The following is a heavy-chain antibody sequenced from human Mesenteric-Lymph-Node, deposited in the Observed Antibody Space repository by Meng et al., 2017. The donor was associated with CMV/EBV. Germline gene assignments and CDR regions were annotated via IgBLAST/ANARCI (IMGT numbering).Heavy chain of an antibody. J-gene: IGHJ4*02. CDR2: ISGTGSIT. V-gene: IGHV3-23*01. CDR1: GFTFSDFA. CDR3: AAIGVITQSAFDF. D-gene: IGHD3-10*01. Sequence: GESLKISCAASGFTFSDFAMTWVRRAPGKGLEWVSAISGTGSITYFADSLKGRFTISRDNSKNTFYLQMNSLRGEDTAVYYCAAIGVITQSAFDFWGQGTLVTVSS.